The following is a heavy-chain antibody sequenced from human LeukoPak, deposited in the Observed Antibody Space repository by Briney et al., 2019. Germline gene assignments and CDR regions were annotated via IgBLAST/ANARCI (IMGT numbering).Heavy chain of an antibody. CDR1: GFTFSSYE. CDR3: GAGRQFVGAFDI. J-gene: IGHJ3*02. D-gene: IGHD3-10*01. Sequence: GGSLRLSCAASGFTFSSYELYWVRQAPGKGLEWVSYISSGGTTIKYADSVKGQFTISRDDAKKSLYLQMNSLRAEDTAIYYCGAGRQFVGAFDIWGQGTLVTISS. V-gene: IGHV3-48*03. CDR2: ISSGGTTI.